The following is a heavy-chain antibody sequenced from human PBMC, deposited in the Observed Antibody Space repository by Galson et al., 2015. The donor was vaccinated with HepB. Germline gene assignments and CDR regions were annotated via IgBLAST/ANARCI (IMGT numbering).Heavy chain of an antibody. V-gene: IGHV3-49*03. Sequence: SLRLSCAASGVNFGDYGMSWSRQAPGKGLEWISFIRSKRYGGTTEYAPSVKGRVTISRSDSKNTTYLQLHSVTSEDSAVYYCIAAPKFCSGGSCYSCDTWGQGTLVTVSS. D-gene: IGHD2-15*01. J-gene: IGHJ5*02. CDR3: IAAPKFCSGGSCYSCDT. CDR2: IRSKRYGGTT. CDR1: GVNFGDYG.